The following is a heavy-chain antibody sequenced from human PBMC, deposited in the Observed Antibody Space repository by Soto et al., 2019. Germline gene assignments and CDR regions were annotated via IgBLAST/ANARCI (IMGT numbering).Heavy chain of an antibody. D-gene: IGHD5-12*01. CDR2: IIPIFGTA. CDR3: ARKSVEMATNCWFDP. J-gene: IGHJ5*02. Sequence: QVQLVQSGAEVKKPGSSVKVSCKASGGTFSSYAISWMRQAPGQGLEWMGGIIPIFGTANYAQKFQGRVTITADESTSTAYMELSSLRSEDTAVYYCARKSVEMATNCWFDPWGQGTLVTVSS. V-gene: IGHV1-69*01. CDR1: GGTFSSYA.